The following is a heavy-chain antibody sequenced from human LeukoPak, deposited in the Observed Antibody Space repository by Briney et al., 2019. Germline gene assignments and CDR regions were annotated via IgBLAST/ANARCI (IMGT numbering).Heavy chain of an antibody. CDR2: ISYDGSNK. CDR1: GFTFSSYA. D-gene: IGHD6-19*01. Sequence: GGSLRLSCAASGFTFSSYAMHWVRQAPGKGLEWVAVISYDGSNKYYADSVKGRFTISRDNSKNTLYLQMNSLRAEDTAVYYCADIAVAGTTSDDYWGQGTLVTVSS. J-gene: IGHJ4*02. CDR3: ADIAVAGTTSDDY. V-gene: IGHV3-30-3*01.